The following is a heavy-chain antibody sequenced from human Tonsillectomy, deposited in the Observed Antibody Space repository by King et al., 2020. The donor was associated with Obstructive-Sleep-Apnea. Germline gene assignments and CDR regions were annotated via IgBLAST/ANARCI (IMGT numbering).Heavy chain of an antibody. V-gene: IGHV3-74*01. D-gene: IGHD3-22*01. CDR2: INCDGSST. J-gene: IGHJ4*02. Sequence: VQLVESGGGLAQPGGSLRLSCAASGFTFSSYWMYWVRQASGKGLVWVSRINCDGSSTNYADFLKGRFTIFRDNAKNTLYLQMNSLRAQDTAVYCCARDYFRGGDNSGYWKNWGQGTLVTVSS. CDR3: ARDYFRGGDNSGYWKN. CDR1: GFTFSSYW.